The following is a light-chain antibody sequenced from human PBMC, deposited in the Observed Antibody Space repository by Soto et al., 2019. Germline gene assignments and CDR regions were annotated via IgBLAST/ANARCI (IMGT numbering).Light chain of an antibody. CDR3: QQYGSSGT. CDR2: GAS. CDR1: QSVSNNY. J-gene: IGKJ1*01. V-gene: IGKV3-20*01. Sequence: EIVLTQSPGTLSLSPGERATLSCRASQSVSNNYLAWYQQKPGQAPRLLIYGASNRATGIPDRFSGSGSGTDFPLTISRRETEDFAVYYCQQYGSSGTCGQGTKVEIK.